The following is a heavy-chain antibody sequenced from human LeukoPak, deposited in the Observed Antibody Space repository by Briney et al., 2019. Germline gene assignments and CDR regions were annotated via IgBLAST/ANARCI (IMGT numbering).Heavy chain of an antibody. CDR3: AKDPGYYDSSGYWYI. V-gene: IGHV3-23*01. CDR2: ISGSGGSA. CDR1: GFTFSSYA. J-gene: IGHJ3*02. D-gene: IGHD3-22*01. Sequence: GGSLRLSCAASGFTFSSYAMSWVRQAPGKGLEWVSAISGSGGSAYYADSVKGRFTISRDNSKNTLYLQMNSLRAEDTAVYYCAKDPGYYDSSGYWYIWGQGTMVTVSS.